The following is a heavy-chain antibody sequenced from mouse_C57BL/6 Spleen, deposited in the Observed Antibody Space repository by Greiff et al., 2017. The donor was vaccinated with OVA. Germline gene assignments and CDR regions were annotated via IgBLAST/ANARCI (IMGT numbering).Heavy chain of an antibody. CDR1: GFTFSDYG. J-gene: IGHJ3*01. D-gene: IGHD1-1*01. CDR2: ISSGSSTI. CDR3: ARRSSSPFAY. Sequence: EVHLVESGGGLVKPGGSLKLSCAASGFTFSDYGMHWVRQAPEKGLEWVAYISSGSSTIYYADTVKGRFTISRDNAKNTLFLQMTSLRSEDTAMYYCARRSSSPFAYWGQGTLVTVSA. V-gene: IGHV5-17*01.